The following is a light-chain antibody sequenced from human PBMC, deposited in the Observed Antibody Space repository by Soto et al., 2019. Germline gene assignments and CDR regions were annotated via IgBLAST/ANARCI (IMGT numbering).Light chain of an antibody. CDR1: QDISNS. CDR3: QQFHSLPYT. V-gene: IGKV1-33*01. J-gene: IGKJ2*01. Sequence: DLQMTQSPSSLSASVGDRVTITCQASQDISNSLIWYQQKSGKAPKLLIYGASNLETGVPSRFSGGGSGTYFTFTISSLQPEYIATYYCQQFHSLPYTFGQGTKLEIK. CDR2: GAS.